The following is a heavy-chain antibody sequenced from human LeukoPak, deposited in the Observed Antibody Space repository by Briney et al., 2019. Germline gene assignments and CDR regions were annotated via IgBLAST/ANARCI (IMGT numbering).Heavy chain of an antibody. V-gene: IGHV3-33*06. J-gene: IGHJ4*02. CDR1: GFTFDDYA. Sequence: SLRLSCAASGFTFDDYAMHWVRQAPGKGLEWVAVIWSDGTHKYYSDSVKGRFTISRDNSKNTLYLEMNSLRVEDTAVYYCAKSNSESQTTVGNWGQGTLVTVSS. CDR3: AKSNSESQTTVGN. CDR2: IWSDGTHK. D-gene: IGHD1-26*01.